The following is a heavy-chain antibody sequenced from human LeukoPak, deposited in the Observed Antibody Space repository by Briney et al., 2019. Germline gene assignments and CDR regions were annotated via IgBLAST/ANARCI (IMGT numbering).Heavy chain of an antibody. D-gene: IGHD1-26*01. J-gene: IGHJ6*04. CDR1: GPSISSYY. CDR3: ATGYSTYYYCYAMDV. CDR2: IYYSGST. Sequence: SETLSLTCTVSGPSISSYYWSWIRQPPGKGLEWIGYIYYSGSTNYNPSLKSRVTISLDTSKTQFSLKLSSVTAADTAVYYCATGYSTYYYCYAMDVWGKGTTVTVSS. V-gene: IGHV4-59*01.